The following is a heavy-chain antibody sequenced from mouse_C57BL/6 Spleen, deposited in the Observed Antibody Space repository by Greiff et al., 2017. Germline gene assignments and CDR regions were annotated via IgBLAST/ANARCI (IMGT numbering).Heavy chain of an antibody. J-gene: IGHJ3*01. CDR3: TLRQLRLAWFAY. V-gene: IGHV14-4*01. CDR1: GFNIKDDY. D-gene: IGHD3-2*02. Sequence: VQLQQSGAELVRPGASVKLSCTASGFNIKDDYMHWVKQRPEQGLEWIGWIDPENGDTEYASKFQGKATITADTSSNTAYLQLSNLTSEDTAVYYCTLRQLRLAWFAYWGQGTLVTVSA. CDR2: IDPENGDT.